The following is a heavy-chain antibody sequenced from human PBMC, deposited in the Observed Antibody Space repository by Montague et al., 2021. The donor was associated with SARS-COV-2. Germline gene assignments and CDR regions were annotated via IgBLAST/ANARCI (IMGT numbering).Heavy chain of an antibody. D-gene: IGHD3-9*01. CDR2: ISYDGSNK. CDR3: ASGYDLLTGYYPFDY. CDR1: GFTFSSDA. Sequence: FLRLSCAASGFTFSSDAMHWVRQAPGKGLEWVAVISYDGSNKYYADSVKGRFTISRDNSKNTLYLQMNSLRAEDTAVYYCASGYDLLTGYYPFDYWGQGTLVTVSS. J-gene: IGHJ4*02. V-gene: IGHV3-30*04.